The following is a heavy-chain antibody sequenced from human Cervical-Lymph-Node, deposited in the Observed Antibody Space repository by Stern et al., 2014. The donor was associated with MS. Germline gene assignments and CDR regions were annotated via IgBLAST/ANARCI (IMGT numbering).Heavy chain of an antibody. CDR1: GYTFTGYY. Sequence: QVQLVQSGAEVKKPGASLKVSCTASGYTFTGYYMHWVRQAPGQGPEGMGWIKFNSGGTTYAQKFQGRVTVTRDTSISTVYMELSRLRSDDTAVYYCARGGTSSCDYWGQGTLVTVSS. CDR3: ARGGTSSCDY. D-gene: IGHD1-14*01. CDR2: IKFNSGGT. J-gene: IGHJ4*02. V-gene: IGHV1-2*02.